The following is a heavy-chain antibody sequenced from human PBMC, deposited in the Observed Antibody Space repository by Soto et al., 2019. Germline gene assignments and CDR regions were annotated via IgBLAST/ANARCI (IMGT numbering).Heavy chain of an antibody. D-gene: IGHD2-2*01. V-gene: IGHV2-5*02. CDR2: IYWDDDK. CDR3: AHVNLEYCISTSCVYYFDY. CDR1: GFSLSTSGVG. J-gene: IGHJ4*02. Sequence: SGPTLVNPTQTLTLTCTFSGFSLSTSGVGVGWIRQPPGKALEWLALIYWDDDKRYSPSLKSRLTITKDTSKTQVVLTMTNMDPVDTATYYRAHVNLEYCISTSCVYYFDYWGQ.